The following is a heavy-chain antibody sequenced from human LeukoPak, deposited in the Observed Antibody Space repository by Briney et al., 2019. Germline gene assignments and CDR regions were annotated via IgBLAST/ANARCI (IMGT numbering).Heavy chain of an antibody. CDR3: ARGHYDSSGYYIGPFDY. J-gene: IGHJ4*02. CDR2: IYSGGST. CDR1: GFTFSSYG. V-gene: IGHV3-66*01. D-gene: IGHD3-22*01. Sequence: GGTLRLSCAAPGFTFSSYGMSWVRQAPGKGLEWVSVIYSGGSTYYADSVKGRFTISRDNSKNTLYLQMNSLRAEDTAVYYCARGHYDSSGYYIGPFDYWGQGTLVTVFS.